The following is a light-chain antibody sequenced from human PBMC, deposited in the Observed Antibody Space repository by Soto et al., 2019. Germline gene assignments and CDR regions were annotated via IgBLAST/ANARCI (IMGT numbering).Light chain of an antibody. V-gene: IGKV1-5*03. Sequence: DIQMTQSPSTLSASVGDRVTITCRASQSISSWLAWYQQNPGKAPKLLIYKASSLESGVPSRFSGSGSGKEFNLSISSLQPDDFATYYCQRYNSYVTVGGGTKVEIK. CDR1: QSISSW. J-gene: IGKJ4*01. CDR3: QRYNSYVT. CDR2: KAS.